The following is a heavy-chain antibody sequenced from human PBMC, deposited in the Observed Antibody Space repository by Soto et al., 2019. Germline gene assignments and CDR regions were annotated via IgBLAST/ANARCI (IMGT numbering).Heavy chain of an antibody. CDR1: GYTFTSYA. CDR3: AREPIVVVITPLPTNGMDV. D-gene: IGHD3-22*01. CDR2: INAGNGNT. V-gene: IGHV1-3*01. J-gene: IGHJ6*02. Sequence: VASVKVSCKASGYTFTSYAMHWVRQAPGQRLEWMGWINAGNGNTKYSQKFQGRVTITRDTSASTAYMELSSLRSEDTAVYYCAREPIVVVITPLPTNGMDVWGQGTTVTVSS.